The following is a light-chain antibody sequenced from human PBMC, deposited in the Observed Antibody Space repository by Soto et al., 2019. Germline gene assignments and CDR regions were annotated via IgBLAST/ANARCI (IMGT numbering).Light chain of an antibody. J-gene: IGKJ1*01. Sequence: EIVMTQSPVTLSVSPGERATLSCRAGQSVSSNLAWYQQKPGQAPRLLIYGPSTRATGIPARFTGSGSGTEFTLTISSLPFDDSAVYYCQQYNNWWTFGQGTKVEIK. CDR2: GPS. CDR1: QSVSSN. CDR3: QQYNNWWT. V-gene: IGKV3-15*01.